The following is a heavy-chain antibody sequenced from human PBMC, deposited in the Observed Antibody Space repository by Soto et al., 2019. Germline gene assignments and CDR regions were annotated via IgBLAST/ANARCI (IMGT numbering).Heavy chain of an antibody. J-gene: IGHJ6*02. CDR2: IYPGDSNT. D-gene: IGHD5-18*01. CDR3: SRTSMQSRGYSYGHGGMDV. Sequence: PGESLKISCKGSGYSFTNYWIGWVRQMPGIGLEWMGIIYPGDSNTRYSPSFQGHVTISADKSISTAYLQWSSLKASDTAMYYCSRTSMQSRGYSYGHGGMDVWGQGTTVTVSS. V-gene: IGHV5-51*01. CDR1: GYSFTNYW.